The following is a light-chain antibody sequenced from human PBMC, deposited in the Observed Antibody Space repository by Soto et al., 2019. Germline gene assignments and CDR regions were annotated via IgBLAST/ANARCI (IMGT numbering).Light chain of an antibody. CDR3: LLSYSAARNWV. J-gene: IGLJ3*02. V-gene: IGLV7-46*01. CDR2: DTS. CDR1: TGAVTSGHY. Sequence: QAVVTQEPSLTVSPGGTVTLTCGSSTGAVTSGHYPYWFQQKPGQAPRTLIYDTSNKHSWTPARFSGSLLGCKAALTLSGAQPEDEAEYYCLLSYSAARNWVYGGGTKLTVL.